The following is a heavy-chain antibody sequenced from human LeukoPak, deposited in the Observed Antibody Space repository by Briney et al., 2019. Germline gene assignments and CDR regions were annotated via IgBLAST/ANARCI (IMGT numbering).Heavy chain of an antibody. Sequence: PSETLSLTCAVYGGSFSGYYWSWIRQPPGKGLEWIGEINHSGSTNYNPSLKSRVTISVDTSKNQFSLKLSSVTAADTAVYYCAKALVVTVFPDAFDIWGQGTMVTVSS. V-gene: IGHV4-34*01. CDR3: AKALVVTVFPDAFDI. CDR1: GGSFSGYY. D-gene: IGHD2-21*02. J-gene: IGHJ3*02. CDR2: INHSGST.